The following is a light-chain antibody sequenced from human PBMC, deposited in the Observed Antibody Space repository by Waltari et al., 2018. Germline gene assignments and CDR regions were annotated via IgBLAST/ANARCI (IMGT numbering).Light chain of an antibody. V-gene: IGLV3-1*01. CDR2: QDN. Sequence: SFELTQPPSVSVSPGETASITCSGDKWGDKYVSWYQHKPGQSPVLLIYQDNMRPSGIPERFSGSNSGNTATLTISGTQAMDGADYYCQAWHTTTFVLFGGGTKLTVL. CDR1: KWGDKY. CDR3: QAWHTTTFVL. J-gene: IGLJ2*01.